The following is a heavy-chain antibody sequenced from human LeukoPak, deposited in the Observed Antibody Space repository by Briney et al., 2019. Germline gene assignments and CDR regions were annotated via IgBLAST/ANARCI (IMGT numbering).Heavy chain of an antibody. CDR3: ARERDDSSGYYERGAFDI. CDR1: GGTFSSYT. J-gene: IGHJ3*02. Sequence: SVKVSCKASGGTFSSYTISWVRQAPGQGLEWMGRIIPILGIANYAQKFQGRVTITADKSTSTAYMEPSSLRSEDTAVYYCARERDDSSGYYERGAFDIWGQGTMVTVSS. V-gene: IGHV1-69*04. D-gene: IGHD3-22*01. CDR2: IIPILGIA.